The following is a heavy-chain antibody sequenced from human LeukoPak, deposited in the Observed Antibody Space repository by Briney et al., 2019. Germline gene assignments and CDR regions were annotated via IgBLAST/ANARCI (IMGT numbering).Heavy chain of an antibody. V-gene: IGHV3-21*01. D-gene: IGHD6-19*01. CDR1: GFTFSSYS. J-gene: IGHJ3*02. CDR2: ITSSSSYI. CDR3: ARDVAVAGSGAFDI. Sequence: GGSLRLSCAASGFTFSSYSMTWVRQAPGKGLEWVSSITSSSSYIYYADSVKGRFTISRDNAKNSLYLQMNSLRAEDTAVYYCARDVAVAGSGAFDIWGQGTMVTVSS.